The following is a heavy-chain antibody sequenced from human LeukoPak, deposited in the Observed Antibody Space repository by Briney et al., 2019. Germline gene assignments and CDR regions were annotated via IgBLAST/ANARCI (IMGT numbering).Heavy chain of an antibody. D-gene: IGHD6-19*01. CDR3: ARDLGNTGWYTFDY. V-gene: IGHV6-1*01. Sequence: SQTLSLTCAISGDSVSSLNGAWNWIRQSPSRGLEWLGRTCYRSKWYSDYAPSVRGRISINADTSKNQFYLQLNSVTPEDTAVYYCARDLGNTGWYTFDYWGQGTLVTVSS. J-gene: IGHJ4*02. CDR2: TCYRSKWYS. CDR1: GDSVSSLNGA.